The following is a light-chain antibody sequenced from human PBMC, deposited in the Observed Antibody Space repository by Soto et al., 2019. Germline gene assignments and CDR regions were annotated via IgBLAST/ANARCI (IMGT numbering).Light chain of an antibody. V-gene: IGLV2-14*01. J-gene: IGLJ1*01. CDR3: TSYSSSDIFYV. Sequence: QSVLTQPASVSGSPGQSITLSCTGTSSDIGGYYYVSWYQHHPGKAPKLLMYQVTNRPSRVSNRFSGSKSGNTASLTISGLQADDEADYYCTSYSSSDIFYVFGTRTKVTDL. CDR2: QVT. CDR1: SSDIGGYYY.